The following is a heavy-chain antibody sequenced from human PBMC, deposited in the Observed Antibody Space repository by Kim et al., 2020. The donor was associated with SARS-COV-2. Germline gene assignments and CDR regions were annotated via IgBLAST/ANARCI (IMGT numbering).Heavy chain of an antibody. CDR1: GGSFSGYY. CDR3: ARGRVGKQQLVRWRMNWFDP. D-gene: IGHD6-13*01. V-gene: IGHV4-34*01. Sequence: SETLSLTCAVYGGSFSGYYWSWIRQPPGKGLEWIGEINHSGSTNYNPSLKSRVTISVDTSKNQFSLKLSSVTAADTAVYYCARGRVGKQQLVRWRMNWFDPWGQGTLAT. CDR2: INHSGST. J-gene: IGHJ5*02.